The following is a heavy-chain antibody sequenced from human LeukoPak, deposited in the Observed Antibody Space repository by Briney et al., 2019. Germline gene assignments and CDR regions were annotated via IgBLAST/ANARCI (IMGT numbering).Heavy chain of an antibody. CDR1: GFSVSSTY. CDR3: ARESSYDY. Sequence: GGSLRLSCAVPGFSVSSTYMSWVRQAPGKGLEWVSVIYSGGSTYYADSVKGRFTISRDNSKNTLYLQMNSLRAEDTAVYYCARESSYDYWGQGTLVTVSS. CDR2: IYSGGST. J-gene: IGHJ4*02. D-gene: IGHD2-2*01. V-gene: IGHV3-66*01.